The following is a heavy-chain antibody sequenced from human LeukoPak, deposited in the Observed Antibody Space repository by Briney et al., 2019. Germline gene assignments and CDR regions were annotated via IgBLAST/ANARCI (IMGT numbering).Heavy chain of an antibody. V-gene: IGHV3-30*04. D-gene: IGHD2-2*01. J-gene: IGHJ4*02. CDR3: ARPYYCSTTSCSYGLAY. CDR1: GFTLSSYA. CDR2: ISSDGTNQ. Sequence: SGGSLRLSCVVSGFTLSSYAMHWVRQAPGKGLEWVTVISSDGTNQHYADSVKGRFTISRDNSKNTMYLQMNSLRVDDTAVYYCARPYYCSTTSCSYGLAYWGQGTLATVSS.